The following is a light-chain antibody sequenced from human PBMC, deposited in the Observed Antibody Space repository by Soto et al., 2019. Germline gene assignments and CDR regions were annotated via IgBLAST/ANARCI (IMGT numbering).Light chain of an antibody. CDR1: SSNIGSNY. CDR2: RNN. J-gene: IGLJ2*01. CDR3: AAWDASLSGVV. Sequence: QSVLTQPPSASGTPGQRVTISCSGSSSNIGSNYVYWYQQLPGTAPKLLIYRNNQWPSGVPDRFSGSKSGTSASLAISGLRSEDEADYYCAAWDASLSGVVFGGGTKLTVL. V-gene: IGLV1-47*01.